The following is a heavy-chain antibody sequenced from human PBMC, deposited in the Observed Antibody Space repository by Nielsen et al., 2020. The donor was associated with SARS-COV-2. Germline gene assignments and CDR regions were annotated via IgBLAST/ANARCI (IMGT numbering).Heavy chain of an antibody. CDR3: ARESSGYDHYNYDMDV. CDR1: GGSISSGGYY. CDR2: IYFSGRT. D-gene: IGHD5-12*01. J-gene: IGHJ6*02. Sequence: SETLSLTCTVSGGSISSGGYYWSWIRHHPGKGLEWIGYIYFSGRTCYNPPLKSRVTISVDTSKNQFSLSLRSVTAADTAVYYCARESSGYDHYNYDMDVWGQGTTVTVSS. V-gene: IGHV4-31*03.